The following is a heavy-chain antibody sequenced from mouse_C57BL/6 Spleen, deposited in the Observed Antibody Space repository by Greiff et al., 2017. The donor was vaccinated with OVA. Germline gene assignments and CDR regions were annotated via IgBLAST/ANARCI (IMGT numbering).Heavy chain of an antibody. D-gene: IGHD1-1*01. CDR2: IYPRSGNT. CDR3: ARDSVEAPDD. Sequence: QVQLQQSGAELARPGASVKLSCKASGYTFTSYGISWVKQRTGPGLEWIGEIYPRSGNTYYNEKFQGKATLTADKSSSTAYMERRSRTSEDTAVYFCARDSVEAPDDWGQGTTLTVSS. CDR1: GYTFTSYG. J-gene: IGHJ2*01. V-gene: IGHV1-81*01.